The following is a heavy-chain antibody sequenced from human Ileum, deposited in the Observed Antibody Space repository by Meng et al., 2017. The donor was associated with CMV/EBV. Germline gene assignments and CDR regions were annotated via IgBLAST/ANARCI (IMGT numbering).Heavy chain of an antibody. V-gene: IGHV3-48*04. CDR1: GFTFSSYS. Sequence: GGSLRLSCAASGFTFSSYSMNWVRQAPGKGLEWVSYISSSSSTIYYADSVKGRFTISRDNAKNSLYLQMNSLRAEDTAVYYCARDMFGVVSPIDYWGQGNLVNGAS. D-gene: IGHD3-3*01. CDR2: ISSSSSTI. J-gene: IGHJ4*02. CDR3: ARDMFGVVSPIDY.